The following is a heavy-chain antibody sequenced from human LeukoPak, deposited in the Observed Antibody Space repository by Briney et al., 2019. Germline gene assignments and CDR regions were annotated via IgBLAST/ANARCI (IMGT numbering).Heavy chain of an antibody. CDR2: FDPEDGET. D-gene: IGHD5-12*01. Sequence: ASVKVSCKVSGYTLTELSMHWVRQAPGKGLEWMGGFDPEDGETIYAQKFQGRVTITADESTSTAYMELSSLRSEDTAVYYCAREGRGGGGYPLGYWGQGTLVTVSS. V-gene: IGHV1-24*01. CDR1: GYTLTELS. J-gene: IGHJ4*02. CDR3: AREGRGGGGYPLGY.